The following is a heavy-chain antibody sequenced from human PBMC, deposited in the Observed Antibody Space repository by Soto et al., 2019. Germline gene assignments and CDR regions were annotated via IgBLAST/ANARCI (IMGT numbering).Heavy chain of an antibody. CDR3: ARTLVRGVMTLQHYYYMDV. V-gene: IGHV3-11*01. D-gene: IGHD3-10*01. Sequence: QVQLVESGGGLVKPGGSLRLSCAASGFTFSDYYMSWIRQAPGKGLEWVSYISRSGSTIYDADSMKGRFTIPRENAQNSLYLQMNSLKAEDTAVYYCARTLVRGVMTLQHYYYMDVWGDATTVTVSS. J-gene: IGHJ6*03. CDR2: ISRSGSTI. CDR1: GFTFSDYY.